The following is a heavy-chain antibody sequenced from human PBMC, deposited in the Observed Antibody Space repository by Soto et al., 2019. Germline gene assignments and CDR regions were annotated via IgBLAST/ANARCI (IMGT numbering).Heavy chain of an antibody. CDR3: AKDRDSSGYYFDY. J-gene: IGHJ4*02. V-gene: IGHV3-30*18. CDR2: ISYDGSNK. D-gene: IGHD3-22*01. Sequence: GGSLRLSCAASGFTFSSYGMHWVRQAPGKGLEWVAVISYDGSNKYYADSVKGRFTISRDNSKNTLYLQMNSLRAEDTAVYYCAKDRDSSGYYFDYWGQGTLVTVSS. CDR1: GFTFSSYG.